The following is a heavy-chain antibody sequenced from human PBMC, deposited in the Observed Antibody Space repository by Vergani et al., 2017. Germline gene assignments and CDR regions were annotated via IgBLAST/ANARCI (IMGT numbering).Heavy chain of an antibody. D-gene: IGHD2-2*01. V-gene: IGHV4-39*01. CDR3: VCRATSVPRCFAC. Sequence: QLQLQESGPGPVKTSEALSLTCIVSGDSIYTGNYCWGWIRQPPGKGLEWIGSVYNNGSTYYNPSFQSRVTTSVDTSKNQFSLKLTSVTAADTAVYRCVCRATSVPRCFACWGQGTLVIVSS. J-gene: IGHJ4*02. CDR2: VYNNGST. CDR1: GDSIYTGNYC.